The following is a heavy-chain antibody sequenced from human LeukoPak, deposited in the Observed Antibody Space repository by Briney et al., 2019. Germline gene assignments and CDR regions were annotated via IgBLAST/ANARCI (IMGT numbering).Heavy chain of an antibody. J-gene: IGHJ4*02. CDR1: GYTFTGYY. CDR3: ARVTRTASRMVSPSFDY. CDR2: INPNSGGT. V-gene: IGHV1-2*02. D-gene: IGHD2-8*01. Sequence: ASVKVSCKASGYTFTGYYMHWVRQVPGQGLEWMGWINPNSGGTNYAQKFQGRVTMTRDTSISTAYMELSRLRSDDTAVYYCARVTRTASRMVSPSFDYWGQGTLVTVSS.